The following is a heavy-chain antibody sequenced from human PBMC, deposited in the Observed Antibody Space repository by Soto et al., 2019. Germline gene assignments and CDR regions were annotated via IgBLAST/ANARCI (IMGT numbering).Heavy chain of an antibody. J-gene: IGHJ6*02. V-gene: IGHV4-31*03. Sequence: SETLSLTCTVSGGSISSGVYYWIWLRQHPGKVLEWIGYIYYSGSTYYNPSLKSRVTISVDTSKNQFSLKLRSVTAADTAVYYCARGATVTTLSYGMDVWGQGTTVTVSS. D-gene: IGHD4-17*01. CDR1: GGSISSGVYY. CDR2: IYYSGST. CDR3: ARGATVTTLSYGMDV.